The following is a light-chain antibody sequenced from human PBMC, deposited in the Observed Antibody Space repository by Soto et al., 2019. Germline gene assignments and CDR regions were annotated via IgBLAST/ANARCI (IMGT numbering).Light chain of an antibody. CDR3: QQGSNWYT. Sequence: EIVLTQSPATLSLSPGDRATLSCRASQSVDRYLAWYQEQPGQAPRLLIYDTSDRATGIPDRFSGSGSGTDFTLTISSLEPEDFAVYYCQQGSNWYTFGQGTKLELK. CDR2: DTS. V-gene: IGKV3-11*01. J-gene: IGKJ2*01. CDR1: QSVDRY.